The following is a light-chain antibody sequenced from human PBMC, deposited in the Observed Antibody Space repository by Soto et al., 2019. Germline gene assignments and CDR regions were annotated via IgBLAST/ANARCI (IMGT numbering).Light chain of an antibody. J-gene: IGKJ5*01. CDR3: QQYNNWPIT. CDR1: QTVGSN. Sequence: EIVLTQSPATLSVSPGERASLSCRASQTVGSNLAWYQQKPGQTPRLLIYGASTRAAGIAARFSGSGSGTDITLTISSLQSEDFAVYYCQQYNNWPITFGQGTRLEIK. V-gene: IGKV3-15*01. CDR2: GAS.